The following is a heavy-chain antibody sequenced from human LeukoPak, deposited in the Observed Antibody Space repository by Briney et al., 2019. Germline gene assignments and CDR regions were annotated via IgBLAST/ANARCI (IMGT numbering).Heavy chain of an antibody. CDR3: ARDRGCTNGVCFYYFDY. CDR1: GFTFSNAW. D-gene: IGHD2-8*01. V-gene: IGHV3-33*08. J-gene: IGHJ4*02. Sequence: PGGPLRLSCAASGFTFSNAWMSWVRQAPGKGLEGVALIWYDGSNKYYVESVKGRFTISRDNSENTLYLQMNSLRAEDTAVYYCARDRGCTNGVCFYYFDYWGQGTLVTVSS. CDR2: IWYDGSNK.